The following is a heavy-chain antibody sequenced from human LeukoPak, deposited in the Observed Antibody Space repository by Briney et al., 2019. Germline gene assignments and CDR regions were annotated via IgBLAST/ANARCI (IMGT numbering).Heavy chain of an antibody. CDR1: GGTFSSYA. J-gene: IGHJ4*02. Sequence: ASVKVSSKASGGTFSSYAISWVRQAPGQGLEWMGGIIPIFGTANYAQKFQGRVTITADESTSTAYMELSSLRSEDTAVYYCARARGLRYFDWLLPFDYWGQGTLVTVSS. D-gene: IGHD3-9*01. CDR3: ARARGLRYFDWLLPFDY. V-gene: IGHV1-69*13. CDR2: IIPIFGTA.